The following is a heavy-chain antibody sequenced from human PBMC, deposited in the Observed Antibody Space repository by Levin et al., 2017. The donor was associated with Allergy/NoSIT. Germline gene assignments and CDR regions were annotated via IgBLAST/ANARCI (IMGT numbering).Heavy chain of an antibody. CDR2: IYWDDDK. J-gene: IGHJ3*02. CDR1: GFSLSTSGVG. CDR3: ARTYYDILTGYYSAFDI. V-gene: IGHV2-5*02. Sequence: SGPTLVKPTQTLTLTCTFSGFSLSTSGVGVGWIRQPPGKALEWLALIYWDDDKRYSPSLKSRLTITKDTSKNQVVLTMTNMDPVDTATYYCARTYYDILTGYYSAFDIWGQGTMVTVSS. D-gene: IGHD3-9*01.